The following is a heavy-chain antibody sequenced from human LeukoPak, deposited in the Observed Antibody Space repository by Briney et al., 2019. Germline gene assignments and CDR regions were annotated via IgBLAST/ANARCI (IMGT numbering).Heavy chain of an antibody. CDR1: GFTFSSYS. V-gene: IGHV3-21*01. D-gene: IGHD6-13*01. CDR3: ARVSDSSSWYGYYYYGMDV. J-gene: IGHJ6*02. CDR2: ISSSSSYI. Sequence: PGGSLRLSCAASGFTFSSYSMNWVRQAPGKGLEWVSSISSSSSYIYYADSVKGRFTISRGNAKNSLYLQMNSLRAEDTAVYYCARVSDSSSWYGYYYYGMDVWGQGTTVTVSS.